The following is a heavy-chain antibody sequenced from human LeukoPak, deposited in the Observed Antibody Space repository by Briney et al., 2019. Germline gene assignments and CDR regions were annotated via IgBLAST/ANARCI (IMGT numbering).Heavy chain of an antibody. CDR3: ARLPFDILTGYYFDY. J-gene: IGHJ4*02. CDR1: GYSFTSYW. Sequence: GGSLKISCKGSGYSFTSYWIGWVRQMPGKGLEWMGIIYSPSFQGQVTISADKSISTAYLQWSSLKASDTAMYYCARLPFDILTGYYFDYWGQGTLVTVSS. CDR2: IY. V-gene: IGHV5-51*01. D-gene: IGHD3-9*01.